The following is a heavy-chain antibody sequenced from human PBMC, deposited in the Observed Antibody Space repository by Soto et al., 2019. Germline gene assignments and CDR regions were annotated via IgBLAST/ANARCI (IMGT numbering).Heavy chain of an antibody. CDR2: IYWNDDK. J-gene: IGHJ5*01. CDR3: AQTRGYDFCSSYSNWLDS. V-gene: IGHV2-5*01. Sequence: SGPTLVNPTQTLTLTCTFSGFSLSTSGVGVGWIRQPPGKALEWLALIYWNDDKRYSPSLKSRLTITKDTSKNQVVLTITNMDSQYTATYSPAQTRGYDFCSSYSNWLDSGGRGTMVT. CDR1: GFSLSTSGVG. D-gene: IGHD3-3*01.